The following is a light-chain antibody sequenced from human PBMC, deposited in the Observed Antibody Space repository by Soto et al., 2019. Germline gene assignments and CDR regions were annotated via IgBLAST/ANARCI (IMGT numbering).Light chain of an antibody. V-gene: IGKV3-20*01. J-gene: IGKJ5*01. CDR2: DAS. CDR1: QSLSASY. Sequence: EIVFTQSPGTLSLSPGERATLFCRASQSLSASYLAWYQQKPGQAPRLLVYDASNRATGIPTRFSGSGSGTDFTFSVSNLEPEDFAVYYCQQCGSSSTSGQGTRLETK. CDR3: QQCGSSST.